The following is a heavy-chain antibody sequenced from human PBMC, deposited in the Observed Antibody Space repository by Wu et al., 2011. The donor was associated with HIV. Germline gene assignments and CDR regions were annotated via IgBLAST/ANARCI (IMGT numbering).Heavy chain of an antibody. J-gene: IGHJ6*03. Sequence: QVQLVQSGAEVKKPGSSVKVSCKASGGTFSSYAISWVRQAPGQGLEWMGGIIPIFGTANYAQKFQGRVTITTDESTSTAYMELSSLRSEDTAVYYCARGAFNFVQIQFFYYFMDVWGKGTTVTVSS. CDR1: GGTFSSYA. V-gene: IGHV1-69*05. CDR3: ARGAFNFVQIQFFYYFMDV. D-gene: IGHD6-6*01. CDR2: IIPIFGTA.